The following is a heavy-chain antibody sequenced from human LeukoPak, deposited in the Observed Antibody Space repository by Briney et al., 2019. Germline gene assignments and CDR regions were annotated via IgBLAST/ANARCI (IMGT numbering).Heavy chain of an antibody. V-gene: IGHV4-59*01. Sequence: PSETLSLTCTVSGGSISSYYWSWIRQPPGKGLEWIGYIYYSGSTNYNPSLKSRVTISVDTSKNQFSLKLSSVTAADTAVYYCARAVFISAFDIWGQGTMVTVSS. CDR1: GGSISSYY. D-gene: IGHD3-16*02. CDR3: ARAVFISAFDI. J-gene: IGHJ3*02. CDR2: IYYSGST.